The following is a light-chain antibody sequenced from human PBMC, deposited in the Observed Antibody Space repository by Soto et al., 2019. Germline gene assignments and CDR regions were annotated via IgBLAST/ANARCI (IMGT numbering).Light chain of an antibody. Sequence: QSALTQPPSASGSPGQSVTISCTGTSXDVGGYNYVSWYQQHPGKAPQLLIYAVSERPSGVPDRFSGSKSGNTASLTVSGLQAADEADYYCSSYAGSNNLVFGSGTKV. V-gene: IGLV2-8*01. CDR3: SSYAGSNNLV. CDR1: SXDVGGYNY. CDR2: AVS. J-gene: IGLJ1*01.